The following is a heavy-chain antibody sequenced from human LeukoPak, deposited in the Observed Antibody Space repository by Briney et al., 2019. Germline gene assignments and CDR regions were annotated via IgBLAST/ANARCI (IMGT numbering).Heavy chain of an antibody. J-gene: IGHJ4*02. CDR2: LSGSGDSK. Sequence: GGSLRLSCVASGFTFSDYYMSWVRQAPGKGLEWVSDLSGSGDSKFYADSVKGRFTVSRDNARKSLYLQVNSLRAEDTAIYYCARRANSNHFFDYWGQGTLVTVSP. CDR1: GFTFSDYY. D-gene: IGHD4-11*01. V-gene: IGHV3-11*01. CDR3: ARRANSNHFFDY.